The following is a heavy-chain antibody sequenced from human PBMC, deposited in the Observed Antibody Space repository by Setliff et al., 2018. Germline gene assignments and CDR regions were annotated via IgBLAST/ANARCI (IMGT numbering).Heavy chain of an antibody. V-gene: IGHV3-23*01. J-gene: IGHJ5*02. D-gene: IGHD3-9*01. CDR2: TSGGGGFST. Sequence: GGSLRLSCAASGFTFSSHSMSWVRQAPGKGLEWVSTTSGGGGFSTYYADSVKGRFTISRDDSNLFLQMNNLRAEDTAFYFCAKDASYYDILTGANYLETWGRGTLVTVSS. CDR1: GFTFSSHS. CDR3: AKDASYYDILTGANYLET.